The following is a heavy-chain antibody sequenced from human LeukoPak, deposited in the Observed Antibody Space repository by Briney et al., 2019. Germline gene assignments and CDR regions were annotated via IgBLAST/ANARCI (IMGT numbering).Heavy chain of an antibody. V-gene: IGHV3-30*02. Sequence: GGSLRLSCAASGFTFSSYGMHWVRQAPGKGLEWVAFIRYDGSNKYYADSVKGRFTISRDNSKNTLYLQMNSLRAEDTAVYYCAKDRRPYYDSSGIDAFDIWGQGTMVTVSS. CDR2: IRYDGSNK. D-gene: IGHD3-22*01. J-gene: IGHJ3*02. CDR3: AKDRRPYYDSSGIDAFDI. CDR1: GFTFSSYG.